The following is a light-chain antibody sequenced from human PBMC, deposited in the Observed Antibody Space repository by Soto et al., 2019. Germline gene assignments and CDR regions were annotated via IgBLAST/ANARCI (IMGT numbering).Light chain of an antibody. Sequence: DIKMTQSPSTLSASVGDRVTITCRASQSISSWLAWYQQKPGKAPKLLIYKASNLESGVPSRFSGSGSGTAFTITISSLQPDDFATYYCKQYNSYWTFGQGTKGEIK. CDR2: KAS. J-gene: IGKJ1*01. CDR1: QSISSW. CDR3: KQYNSYWT. V-gene: IGKV1-5*03.